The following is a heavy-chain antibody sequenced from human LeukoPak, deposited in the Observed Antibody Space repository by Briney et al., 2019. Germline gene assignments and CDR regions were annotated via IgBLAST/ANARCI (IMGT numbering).Heavy chain of an antibody. V-gene: IGHV1-69*06. Sequence: ASVKVSCKASGGTFSSYGISWVRQAPGQGLEWMGGIIPIFGTANYAQKFQGRVTITADKSTSTAYMELSSLRAEDTAVYYCARLYSRVGPFDYWGQGTLVTVSS. CDR1: GGTFSSYG. CDR3: ARLYSRVGPFDY. J-gene: IGHJ4*02. D-gene: IGHD5-18*01. CDR2: IIPIFGTA.